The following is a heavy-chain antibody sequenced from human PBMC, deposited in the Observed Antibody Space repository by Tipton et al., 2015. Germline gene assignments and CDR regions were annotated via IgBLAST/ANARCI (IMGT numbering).Heavy chain of an antibody. CDR2: IRYSGGT. CDR1: GTSLSGFY. Sequence: LRLSCTVSGTSLSGFYWTWIRQPPGKGLEWIGYIRYSGGTNYKPSLRGRVSISLDMSKNQFSLKSRSVTAADTAMYFCARENAYYYGMDVWGQGTTVTVSS. D-gene: IGHD1-1*01. CDR3: ARENAYYYGMDV. V-gene: IGHV4-59*01. J-gene: IGHJ6*02.